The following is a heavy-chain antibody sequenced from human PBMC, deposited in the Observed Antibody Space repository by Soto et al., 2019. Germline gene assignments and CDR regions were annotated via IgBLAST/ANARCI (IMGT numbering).Heavy chain of an antibody. CDR2: INPSGGST. J-gene: IGHJ6*03. Sequence: ASVKVSCKASGYTFTSYYMHWVRQAPGQGLEWMGIINPSGGSTSYAQKFQGRVTMTRDTSTSTVYMELSSLRSEDTAVYYCARDLDLTGGYYYYYMDVWGKGTTVTVSS. D-gene: IGHD2-15*01. V-gene: IGHV1-46*03. CDR1: GYTFTSYY. CDR3: ARDLDLTGGYYYYYMDV.